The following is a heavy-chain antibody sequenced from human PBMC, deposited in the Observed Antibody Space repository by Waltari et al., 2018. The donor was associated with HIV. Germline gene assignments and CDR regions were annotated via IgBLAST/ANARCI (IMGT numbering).Heavy chain of an antibody. Sequence: QVQLVQSGAEVKKPGASVKVSCKASGYTFTGYYMHWERQAPGQGLEWMGGENPNSDGTNYAQKFQGRVTMTRDTSISTAYMELSMLRSDDTAVYYCARGPPYYYGLGSPGGGWFDPWGQGTLVTVSS. CDR1: GYTFTGYY. J-gene: IGHJ5*02. CDR2: ENPNSDGT. V-gene: IGHV1-2*02. D-gene: IGHD3-10*01. CDR3: ARGPPYYYGLGSPGGGWFDP.